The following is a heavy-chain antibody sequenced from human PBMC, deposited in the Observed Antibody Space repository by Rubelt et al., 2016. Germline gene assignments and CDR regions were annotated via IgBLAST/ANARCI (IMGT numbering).Heavy chain of an antibody. J-gene: IGHJ4*02. Sequence: EVQLVESGGGLIQPGGSLRLSCAASGFTVSSNYMSWVRQATGQGLEWVSVIYSGGSTSYADSVKVRCTIAGSNSRNTFDLQMISLRAEETAVYYCARWDASGLDYWGQGTLVTVSS. CDR3: ARWDASGLDY. CDR2: IYSGGST. CDR1: GFTVSSNY. V-gene: IGHV3-53*01. D-gene: IGHD3-10*01.